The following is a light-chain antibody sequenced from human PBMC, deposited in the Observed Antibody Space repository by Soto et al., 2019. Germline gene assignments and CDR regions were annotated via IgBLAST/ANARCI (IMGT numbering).Light chain of an antibody. CDR3: QQYENYWT. Sequence: DIQITQSPSTLSSAAGDRVTITCRASQSISSWLAWYQQKPGKAPKLLIYDASNLESGVPSRFSGSGSGTEFTLTISNLQPDDFATYYCQQYENYWTFGQGTRWIS. J-gene: IGKJ1*01. V-gene: IGKV1-5*01. CDR1: QSISSW. CDR2: DAS.